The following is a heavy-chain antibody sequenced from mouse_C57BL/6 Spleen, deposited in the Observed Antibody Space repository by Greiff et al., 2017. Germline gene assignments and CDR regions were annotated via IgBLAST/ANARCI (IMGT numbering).Heavy chain of an antibody. CDR2: IDPSDSET. D-gene: IGHD1-1*01. J-gene: IGHJ3*01. CDR1: GYTFTSYW. V-gene: IGHV1-52*01. Sequence: QVQLQQPGAELVRPGSSVKLSCKASGYTFTSYWMHWVKQRPIQGLEWIGNIDPSDSETHYNQKFKDKATLTVDKSSSTAYMQLSSLTSEDSAVYYCARSHYGSSYVRYWGQGTLVTVSA. CDR3: ARSHYGSSYVRY.